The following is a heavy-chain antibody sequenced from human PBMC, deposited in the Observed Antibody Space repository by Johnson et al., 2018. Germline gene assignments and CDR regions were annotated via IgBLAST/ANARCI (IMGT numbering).Heavy chain of an antibody. Sequence: VQLVESGGGLVQPGGSLRLSCAASGFTFSSYWMSWVRQAPGKGLEWVANIKHDGGEKYYVDSVTGRFTISRDNAKNSLYLQMNSLRAEDTAVYYCARQLDGTHYYYYYMDVWGKGTTVTVSS. V-gene: IGHV3-7*01. CDR2: IKHDGGEK. CDR1: GFTFSSYW. CDR3: ARQLDGTHYYYYYMDV. J-gene: IGHJ6*03. D-gene: IGHD1-1*01.